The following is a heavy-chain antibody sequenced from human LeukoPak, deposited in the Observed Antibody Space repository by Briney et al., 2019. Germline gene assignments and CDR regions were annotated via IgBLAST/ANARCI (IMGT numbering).Heavy chain of an antibody. Sequence: PGRSLRLSCAASGFTFSSYAMHWVRQAPGKGLEWVAVISYDGSNKYYADSVKGRFTISRDNSKNTLYLQMNSPRAEDTAVYYCARDKTYSGYHYYYGMDVWGKGTTVTVSS. CDR3: ARDKTYSGYHYYYGMDV. J-gene: IGHJ6*04. CDR2: ISYDGSNK. CDR1: GFTFSSYA. D-gene: IGHD5-12*01. V-gene: IGHV3-30*04.